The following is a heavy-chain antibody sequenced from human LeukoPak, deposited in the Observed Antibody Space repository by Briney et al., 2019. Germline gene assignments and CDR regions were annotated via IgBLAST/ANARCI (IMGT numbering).Heavy chain of an antibody. CDR1: GGSFSGYY. J-gene: IGHJ4*02. V-gene: IGHV4-34*01. CDR3: AREGATTKIDY. CDR2: INHSGST. Sequence: SETLSLTCAVYGGSFSGYYWSWIRQPPGKGLEWIGEINHSGSTNYNPSLKSRVTISVDTSKNQLSLKLSSVTAADTAVYYCAREGATTKIDYWGQGTLVTVSS. D-gene: IGHD1-26*01.